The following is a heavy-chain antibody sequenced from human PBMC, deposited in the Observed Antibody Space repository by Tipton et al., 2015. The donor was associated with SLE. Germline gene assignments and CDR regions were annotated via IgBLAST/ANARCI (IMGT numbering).Heavy chain of an antibody. CDR1: GASISSYY. Sequence: TLSLTCTVSGASISSYYWSWIRQPPGKGLEWIGYLYYTGITNYNPSLRSRVTMSLDMSKNQFSLKLSSVTAADTAVYYCAGYYNYMDVWGKGTTVTVSS. V-gene: IGHV4-59*01. CDR2: LYYTGIT. CDR3: AGYYNYMDV. J-gene: IGHJ6*03. D-gene: IGHD3-10*01.